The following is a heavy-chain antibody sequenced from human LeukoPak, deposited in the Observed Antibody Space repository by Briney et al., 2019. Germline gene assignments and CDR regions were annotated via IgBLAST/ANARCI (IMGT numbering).Heavy chain of an antibody. V-gene: IGHV1-24*01. CDR1: GYTLTELS. Sequence: ASVKVSCKVSGYTLTELSMHWVRQAPGKGLEWMGGFDPEDGETIYAQKFQGRVTMTEDTSTDTAYMELSSLRSEDTAVYYCATDLEFPVRGNYWGQGTLVTVSS. D-gene: IGHD3-10*01. CDR3: ATDLEFPVRGNY. CDR2: FDPEDGET. J-gene: IGHJ4*02.